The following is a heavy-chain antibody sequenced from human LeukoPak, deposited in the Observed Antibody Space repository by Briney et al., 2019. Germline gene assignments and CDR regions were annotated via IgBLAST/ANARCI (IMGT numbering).Heavy chain of an antibody. D-gene: IGHD3-22*01. CDR2: ISGSGGST. V-gene: IGHV3-23*01. CDR3: ARSDSSGYYPKTPFDY. Sequence: GGSLTLSCPASGFTFSSYAMSWVRQAPGKGLEWVSAISGSGGSTYYADSVKGRFTISRHNSKNTLYLQMNSLRAEDTAVYYCARSDSSGYYPKTPFDYWGQGTLVTVSS. J-gene: IGHJ4*02. CDR1: GFTFSSYA.